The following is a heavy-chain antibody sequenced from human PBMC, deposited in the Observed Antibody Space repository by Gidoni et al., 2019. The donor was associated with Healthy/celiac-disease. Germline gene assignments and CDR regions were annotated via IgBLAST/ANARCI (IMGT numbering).Heavy chain of an antibody. Sequence: EVQLVESGGVVVQPGGSLRLSCAASGFTFDDYTMHWVRQAPGKGLEWVSLISWDGGSTYYADSVKGRFTISRDNSKNSLYLQMNSLRTEDTALYYCAKGGSSSGLDFDYWGQGTLVTVSS. D-gene: IGHD6-6*01. CDR3: AKGGSSSGLDFDY. J-gene: IGHJ4*02. CDR2: ISWDGGST. V-gene: IGHV3-43*01. CDR1: GFTFDDYT.